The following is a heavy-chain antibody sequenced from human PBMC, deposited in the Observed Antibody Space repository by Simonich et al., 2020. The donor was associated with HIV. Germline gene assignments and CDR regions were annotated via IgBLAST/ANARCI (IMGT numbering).Heavy chain of an antibody. CDR3: AREGSSWYYFDY. D-gene: IGHD6-13*01. CDR2: SNPSGGST. Sequence: QVQLVQSGAEVKKPGASVKVSCTASGYTFTSYYMPWVRQAPGQGLEWKGISNPSGGSTSYAQKFQGRVTMTRDTSTSTVYMELSSLRSEDTAVYYCAREGSSWYYFDYWGQGTLVTVSS. J-gene: IGHJ4*02. CDR1: GYTFTSYY. V-gene: IGHV1-46*01.